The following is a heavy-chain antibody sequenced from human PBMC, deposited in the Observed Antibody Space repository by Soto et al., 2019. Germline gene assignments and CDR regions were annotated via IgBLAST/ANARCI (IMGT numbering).Heavy chain of an antibody. CDR2: ISGSGGST. CDR1: GFTFSSYA. Sequence: GGSLRLSCAASGFTFSSYAMSWVRQAPGKGLEWVSAISGSGGSTYSADSVKSRFTISRDNSKNTLYLQMNSLRAEDTAVYYCAKHYLSSTSCYFGWFDPWGQGTLVTVSS. CDR3: AKHYLSSTSCYFGWFDP. J-gene: IGHJ5*02. V-gene: IGHV3-23*01. D-gene: IGHD2-2*01.